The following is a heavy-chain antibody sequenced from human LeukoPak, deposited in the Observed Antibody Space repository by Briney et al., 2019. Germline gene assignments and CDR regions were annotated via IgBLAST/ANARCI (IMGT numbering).Heavy chain of an antibody. CDR2: IYHSGST. Sequence: PSETLSLTCTVSGYSISSGYYWGWIRPPPGKGLEWIGSIYHSGSTYYNPSLKSRVTISVDTSKNQFSLKLSSVTAADTAVYYCARSPGGVNNWFDPWGQGTLVTVSS. CDR3: ARSPGGVNNWFDP. D-gene: IGHD2-8*01. J-gene: IGHJ5*02. V-gene: IGHV4-38-2*02. CDR1: GYSISSGYY.